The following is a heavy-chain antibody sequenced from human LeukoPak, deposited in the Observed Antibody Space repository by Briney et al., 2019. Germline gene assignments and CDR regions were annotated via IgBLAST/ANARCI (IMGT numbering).Heavy chain of an antibody. CDR1: GFTFSSYS. CDR2: ISSSSSYI. CDR3: ARVDYDSSGSHDY. D-gene: IGHD3-22*01. J-gene: IGHJ4*02. Sequence: GGSLRLSCAASGFTFSSYSMNWVRQAPGEGLEWVSSISSSSSYIYYADSVKGRFTISRDNAKNSLYLQMNSLRAEDTAVYYCARVDYDSSGSHDYWGQGTLVTVSS. V-gene: IGHV3-21*01.